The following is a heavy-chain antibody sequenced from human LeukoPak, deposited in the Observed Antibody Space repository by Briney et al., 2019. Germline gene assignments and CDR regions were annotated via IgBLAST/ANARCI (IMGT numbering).Heavy chain of an antibody. J-gene: IGHJ4*02. CDR3: AKDGAFWSGYLDS. Sequence: PGKSLRLSCAASGFTFSTHGMHWVRQAPGRGLEWVALLSYDGSKDSYADSVRGRFTISRDNFKNTLFLQMASLRAEDTAVYYCAKDGAFWSGYLDSWGQGTLVTVSS. CDR1: GFTFSTHG. D-gene: IGHD3-3*01. V-gene: IGHV3-30*18. CDR2: LSYDGSKD.